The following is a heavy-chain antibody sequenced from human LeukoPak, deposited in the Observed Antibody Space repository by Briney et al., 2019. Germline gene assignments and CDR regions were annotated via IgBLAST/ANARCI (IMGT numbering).Heavy chain of an antibody. Sequence: SETLSLTCAVSGGSISSGGYSWSWIRQPPGKGLEWIGYIYHSGSTYYNPSLKSRVTISVDRSKNQFSLKLSSVTAADTAVYYCARGHGHYYDSSGYYYGGRRNPITLFDYWGQGTLVTVYS. J-gene: IGHJ4*02. CDR3: ARGHGHYYDSSGYYYGGRRNPITLFDY. D-gene: IGHD3-22*01. CDR1: GGSISSGGYS. V-gene: IGHV4-30-2*01. CDR2: IYHSGST.